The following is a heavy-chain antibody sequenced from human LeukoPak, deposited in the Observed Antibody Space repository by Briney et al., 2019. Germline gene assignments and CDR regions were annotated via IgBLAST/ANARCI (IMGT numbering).Heavy chain of an antibody. CDR1: GFTFSSYG. CDR3: ARDKSIKQWLVPQNYYFDY. CDR2: IWYDGSNK. D-gene: IGHD6-19*01. V-gene: IGHV3-33*01. J-gene: IGHJ4*02. Sequence: GRSLRLSCAASGFTFSSYGMHWVRQAPGKGPEWVAVIWYDGSNKYYADSVKGRFTISRDNTKNTLYLQMNSLRAEDTAVYYCARDKSIKQWLVPQNYYFDYWGQGTLVTVSS.